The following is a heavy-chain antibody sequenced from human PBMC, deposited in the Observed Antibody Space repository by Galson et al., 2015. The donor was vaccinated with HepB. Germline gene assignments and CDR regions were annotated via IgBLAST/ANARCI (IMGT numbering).Heavy chain of an antibody. V-gene: IGHV3-23*01. D-gene: IGHD3-22*01. CDR2: ISGSGGST. J-gene: IGHJ4*02. CDR3: AKDYYDSSGYYPPAFDY. CDR1: GFTFSSYA. Sequence: SLRLSCAASGFTFSSYAMSWVRQALGKGLEWVSAISGSGGSTYYADSVKGRFTISRDNSKNTLYLQMNSLRAEDTAVYYCAKDYYDSSGYYPPAFDYWGQGTLVTVSS.